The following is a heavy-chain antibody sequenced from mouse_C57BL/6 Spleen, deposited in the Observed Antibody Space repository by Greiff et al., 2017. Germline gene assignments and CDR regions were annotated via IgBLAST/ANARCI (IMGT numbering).Heavy chain of an antibody. CDR1: GSAFSSYW. D-gene: IGHD4-1*01. Sequence: QVQLQQSGAELLKPGASGKISCKASGSAFSSYWMNWVKQRPGKGLEGIGQFYPGDGDTNSNGKLKGKAPLTADKSSSTAYMQLSSLTSEDSAVYFCARSAGTSFDYWGQGTTLTVSS. V-gene: IGHV1-80*01. CDR3: ARSAGTSFDY. CDR2: FYPGDGDT. J-gene: IGHJ2*01.